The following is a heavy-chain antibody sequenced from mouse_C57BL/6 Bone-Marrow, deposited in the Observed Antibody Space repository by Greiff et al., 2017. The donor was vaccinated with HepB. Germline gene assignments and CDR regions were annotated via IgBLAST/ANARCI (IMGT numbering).Heavy chain of an antibody. V-gene: IGHV2-4*01. CDR2: IWSGGST. CDR3: AKSPPLGWSGPWFAY. J-gene: IGHJ3*01. D-gene: IGHD2-3*01. CDR1: GFSLTSYG. Sequence: QVQLKESGPGLVQPSQCLSITCTVSGFSLTSYGVHWVRQPPGKGLEWLGVIWSGGSTDYNAAFISRLSISKDNSKSQVFFKMNSLQADDTAIYYCAKSPPLGWSGPWFAYWCRGTLVTVSA.